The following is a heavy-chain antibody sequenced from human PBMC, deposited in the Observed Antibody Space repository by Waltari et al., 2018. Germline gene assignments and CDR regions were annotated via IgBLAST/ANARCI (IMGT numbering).Heavy chain of an antibody. J-gene: IGHJ6*02. V-gene: IGHV4-34*02. CDR3: ARGRRLGYYYGLDV. D-gene: IGHD5-12*01. CDR1: GESFSAFY. CDR2: INHSGST. Sequence: QVQLQQWGAGLLKSSETLSLTCAVSGESFSAFYWSWIRQPPGQGLEWIGEINHSGSTNYSPSLKSRVTISVDRTRNQFSLNLNAVTAADTAVFYCARGRRLGYYYGLDVWGQGTTVTVSS.